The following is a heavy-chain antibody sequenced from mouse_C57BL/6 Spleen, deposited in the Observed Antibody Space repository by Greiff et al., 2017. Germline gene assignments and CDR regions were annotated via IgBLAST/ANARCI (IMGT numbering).Heavy chain of an antibody. CDR1: GYTFTDYY. D-gene: IGHD2-2*01. CDR3: AREGGLPHFDY. Sequence: QVQLKQSGAELVRPGASVKLSCKASGYTFTDYYINWVKQRPGQGLEWIARIYPGSGNTYYNEKFKGKATLTAEKSSSTAYMQLSSLTSEDSAVYFCAREGGLPHFDYWGQGTTLTVSS. V-gene: IGHV1-76*01. CDR2: IYPGSGNT. J-gene: IGHJ2*01.